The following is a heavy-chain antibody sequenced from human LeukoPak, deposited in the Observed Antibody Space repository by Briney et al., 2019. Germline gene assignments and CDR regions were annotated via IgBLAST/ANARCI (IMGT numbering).Heavy chain of an antibody. CDR1: GGSISSGGYS. CDR3: ARAAGHDEYYYDSSPGAFDI. V-gene: IGHV4-30-2*01. D-gene: IGHD3-22*01. CDR2: IYHSGST. J-gene: IGHJ3*02. Sequence: PSETLSLTCAVPGGSISSGGYSWSWIRQPPGKGLEWIGYIYHSGSTYYNPSLKSRVTISVDRSMNQFSLKLSSVTAADTAVYYCARAAGHDEYYYDSSPGAFDIWGQGTMVTVSS.